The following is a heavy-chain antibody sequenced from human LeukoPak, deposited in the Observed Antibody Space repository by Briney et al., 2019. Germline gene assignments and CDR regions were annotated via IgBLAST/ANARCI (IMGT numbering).Heavy chain of an antibody. V-gene: IGHV4-34*01. CDR1: GGSFSGYY. J-gene: IGHJ4*02. CDR2: LNHSGST. D-gene: IGHD3-22*01. Sequence: LKPSETLSLTSAVYGGSFSGYYWSWIRQPPGKGLEWIGELNHSGSTNYNPSLESLVTISVDTSKNQFSLKLSSVTAADTAVYYCARGPTRSGYYYPFDYWGQGTLVTVSS. CDR3: ARGPTRSGYYYPFDY.